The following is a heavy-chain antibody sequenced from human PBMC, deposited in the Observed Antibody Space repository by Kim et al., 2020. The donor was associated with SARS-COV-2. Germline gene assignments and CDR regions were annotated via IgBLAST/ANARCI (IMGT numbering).Heavy chain of an antibody. CDR1: GYTFTSYY. D-gene: IGHD6-6*01. J-gene: IGHJ4*02. Sequence: ASVKVSCKASGYTFTSYYMHWVRQAPGQGLEWMGIINPSGGSTSYAQKFQGRVTMTRDTSTSTVYMELSSLRSEDTAVYYCARTVRDLAACPDELGYWGQGTLVTVSS. CDR2: INPSGGST. CDR3: ARTVRDLAACPDELGY. V-gene: IGHV1-46*01.